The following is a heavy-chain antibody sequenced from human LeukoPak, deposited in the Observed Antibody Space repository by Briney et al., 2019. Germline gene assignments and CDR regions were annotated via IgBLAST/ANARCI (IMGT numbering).Heavy chain of an antibody. D-gene: IGHD2-15*01. J-gene: IGHJ5*02. V-gene: IGHV1-18*01. CDR3: ARLGYCSGGSCYRFDP. CDR2: ISAYNGNT. Sequence: ASVKVSCKASGYTFTSYGISWVRQAPGQGLEWMGWISAYNGNTNYAQKLQGRVTMTTDTSSSTAYMELRSLRSDDTAVYYCARLGYCSGGSCYRFDPWGQGTLVTVSS. CDR1: GYTFTSYG.